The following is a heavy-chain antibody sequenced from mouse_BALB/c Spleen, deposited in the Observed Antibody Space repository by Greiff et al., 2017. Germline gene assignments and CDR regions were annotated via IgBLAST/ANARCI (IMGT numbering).Heavy chain of an antibody. D-gene: IGHD2-1*01. CDR3: AKENYNGNYPNYAMDY. Sequence: VMLVESGPGLVAPSQSLSITCTVSGFSLTDYGVSWIRQPPGKGLEWLGVIWGGGSTYYNSALKSRLSISKDNSKSQVFLKMNSLQTDDTAMYYCAKENYNGNYPNYAMDYWGQGTSVTVSS. V-gene: IGHV2-6-5*01. CDR1: GFSLTDYG. CDR2: IWGGGST. J-gene: IGHJ4*01.